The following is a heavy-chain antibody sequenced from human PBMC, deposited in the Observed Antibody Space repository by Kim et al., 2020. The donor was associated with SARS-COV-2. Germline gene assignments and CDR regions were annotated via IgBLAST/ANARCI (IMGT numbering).Heavy chain of an antibody. V-gene: IGHV1-24*01. CDR2: LDPEDGRP. J-gene: IGHJ4*02. Sequence: ASVKVSCKVSRYTVSEVAIHWVRQAPGKGLEWMGRLDPEDGRPTYAQNFQGRVSMTEDTPTDTSYMELTSLSSEDTAIYYCATILGCGSGPLDSWGQGTLVTVSS. CDR1: RYTVSEVA. CDR3: ATILGCGSGPLDS. D-gene: IGHD1-26*01.